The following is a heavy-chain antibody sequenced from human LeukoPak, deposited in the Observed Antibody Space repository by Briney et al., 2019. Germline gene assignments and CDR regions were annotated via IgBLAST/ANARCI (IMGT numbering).Heavy chain of an antibody. CDR2: ISSNGGST. CDR1: GFTFSSYA. D-gene: IGHD3-22*01. CDR3: ARDPPYYYDSSGHGGY. V-gene: IGHV3-64*01. J-gene: IGHJ4*02. Sequence: GGSLRLSCAASGFTFSSYAMHWVRQAPGKGLEYVSAISSNGGSTYYANSVKGRFTISRGNSKNTLYLQMGSLRAEDTAVYYCARDPPYYYDSSGHGGYWGQGTLVTVSS.